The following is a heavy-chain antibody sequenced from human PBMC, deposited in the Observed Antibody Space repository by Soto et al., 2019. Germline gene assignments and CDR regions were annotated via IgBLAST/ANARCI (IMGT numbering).Heavy chain of an antibody. CDR1: GFTFSSYG. D-gene: IGHD3-10*01. CDR2: IWYDGSNK. CDR3: AREWGDGSGSSYYGMDV. J-gene: IGHJ6*02. Sequence: QVQLVESGGGEVQPGTSLRLSCAASGFTFSSYGIHWVRQAPGKGLEWVAVIWYDGSNKYYADSVKGRFIISRDNSKKTLLLQMNSLRVEDTAVYYCAREWGDGSGSSYYGMDVWGQGTTVTVSS. V-gene: IGHV3-33*01.